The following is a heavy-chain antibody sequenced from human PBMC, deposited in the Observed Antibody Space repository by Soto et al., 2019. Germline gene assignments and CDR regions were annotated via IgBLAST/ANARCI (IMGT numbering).Heavy chain of an antibody. CDR3: ARDRYCSGETFYGDWHYYCGMDV. CDR1: GFTFTKYG. J-gene: IGHJ6*02. D-gene: IGHD2-15*01. Sequence: QVQLVESGGGVVQPGRSLRLSCAASGFTFTKYGMHWVRQAPGKGLEWVAVIWYDGSNKYYVDSVKGRFTISRDNSKNTLYLQMIDLRAEATAVYYCARDRYCSGETFYGDWHYYCGMDVWGQGTTVTVSS. CDR2: IWYDGSNK. V-gene: IGHV3-33*01.